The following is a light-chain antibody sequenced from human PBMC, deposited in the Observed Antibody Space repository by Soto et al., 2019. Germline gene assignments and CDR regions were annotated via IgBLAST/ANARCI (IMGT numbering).Light chain of an antibody. V-gene: IGKV3-20*01. CDR2: GAS. J-gene: IGKJ1*01. CDR1: QSVSSSY. CDR3: QQYGISLWT. Sequence: EIVLTQSPGTLSLSPGERATLSCRASQSVSSSYLAWYQQKPGQAPRLLIYGASNRATGIPDRFSGSGSGTDFNLTISRLEPEDFAVYYCQQYGISLWTFGQGTKVEIK.